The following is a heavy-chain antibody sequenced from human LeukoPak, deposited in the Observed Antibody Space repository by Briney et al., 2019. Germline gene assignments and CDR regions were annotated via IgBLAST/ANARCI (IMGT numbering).Heavy chain of an antibody. Sequence: GGSLRLSCAASGFTFSAYAMSWVRQAPGKWLEWVSAIGGSCCSTYYADSVKGRFTISRDNSKNTLYLQMNTLRAEDTAVYDCAKGALGSRRHYFFDYWGQGTLVSVSS. V-gene: IGHV3-23*01. D-gene: IGHD6-13*01. J-gene: IGHJ4*02. CDR2: IGGSCCST. CDR1: GFTFSAYA. CDR3: AKGALGSRRHYFFDY.